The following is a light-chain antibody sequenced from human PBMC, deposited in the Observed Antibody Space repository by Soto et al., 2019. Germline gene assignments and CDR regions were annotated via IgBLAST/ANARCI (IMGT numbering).Light chain of an antibody. CDR3: QQYNNWWT. Sequence: EIVMTQSPATLSVSPGERATLSCRASQSVDNYLAWFQQKPGQAPRLLIYGASTRATGIPARLSGSGSGTEFTLTISSLQSEEFAVYYCQQYNNWWTFGQGTQV. CDR1: QSVDNY. J-gene: IGKJ1*01. V-gene: IGKV3-15*01. CDR2: GAS.